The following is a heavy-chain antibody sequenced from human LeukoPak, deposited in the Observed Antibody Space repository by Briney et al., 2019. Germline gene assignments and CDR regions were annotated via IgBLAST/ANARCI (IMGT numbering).Heavy chain of an antibody. Sequence: ASVKVSCKASGYTFTSYGISWVRQAPGQGLEWMGWISAYNGNTNYAQKLQGRVTMTTDTSTSTAYTELRSLRSDDTAVYYCARDTSVTTVSDYFDYWGQGTLVTVSS. J-gene: IGHJ4*02. CDR1: GYTFTSYG. CDR2: ISAYNGNT. CDR3: ARDTSVTTVSDYFDY. V-gene: IGHV1-18*01. D-gene: IGHD4-17*01.